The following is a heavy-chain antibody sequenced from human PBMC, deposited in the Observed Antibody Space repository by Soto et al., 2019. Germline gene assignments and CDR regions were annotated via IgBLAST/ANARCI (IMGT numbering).Heavy chain of an antibody. CDR1: GYTFTSYA. D-gene: IGHD2-15*01. J-gene: IGHJ4*02. CDR3: ARAVEDLVVVVAATPLDY. Sequence: QVQLVQSGAEVKKPGASVKVSCKASGYTFTSYAMHWVRQAPGQRLEWMGWINAGNGNTKYSQKFQGRVTITRDTSASTAYMELSSLRSEDTAVYYCARAVEDLVVVVAATPLDYWGQGTLVTVSS. CDR2: INAGNGNT. V-gene: IGHV1-3*01.